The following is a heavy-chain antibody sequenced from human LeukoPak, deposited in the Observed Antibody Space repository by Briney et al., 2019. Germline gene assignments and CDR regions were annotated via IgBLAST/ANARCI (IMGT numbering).Heavy chain of an antibody. Sequence: ASVKVSCKASGYTFTSYGISGVRQAPGQGLEWMGWISAYSGNTNYAQKFQGRVTMTTDTSTTTVYMDLRRLRSDDTAVYYCARDAAHSGHYSGSFYWGQGALVTVSS. CDR1: GYTFTSYG. J-gene: IGHJ4*02. D-gene: IGHD4-17*01. V-gene: IGHV1-18*01. CDR2: ISAYSGNT. CDR3: ARDAAHSGHYSGSFY.